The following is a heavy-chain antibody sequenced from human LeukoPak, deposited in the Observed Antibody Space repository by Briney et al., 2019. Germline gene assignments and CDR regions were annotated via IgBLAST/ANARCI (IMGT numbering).Heavy chain of an antibody. D-gene: IGHD1-1*01. V-gene: IGHV3-23*01. Sequence: GGSLRLSCAASGFTFSSYAMSWVRQAPGKGLEWVSGISSSGGSTYSADSVKGRFTISRDNSKNTLYLQMNSLRAEDTAVYYCAKEGRYLRYFDSWGQGTLVTVSS. CDR2: ISSSGGST. CDR3: AKEGRYLRYFDS. J-gene: IGHJ4*02. CDR1: GFTFSSYA.